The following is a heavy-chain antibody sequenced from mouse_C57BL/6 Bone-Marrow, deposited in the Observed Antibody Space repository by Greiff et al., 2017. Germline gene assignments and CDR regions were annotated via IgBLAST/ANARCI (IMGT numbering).Heavy chain of an antibody. CDR3: ARCPITTVVATPGAY. V-gene: IGHV1-82*01. CDR1: GYAFSSSW. CDR2: IYPGDGDT. Sequence: QVQLKQSGPELVKPGASVKISCKASGYAFSSSWMNWVKQRPGKGLEWIGRIYPGDGDTNYNGKFKGKATLTADKSSSTAYMQLSSLTSEDSAVYFCARCPITTVVATPGAYWGQGTLVTVSA. D-gene: IGHD1-1*01. J-gene: IGHJ3*01.